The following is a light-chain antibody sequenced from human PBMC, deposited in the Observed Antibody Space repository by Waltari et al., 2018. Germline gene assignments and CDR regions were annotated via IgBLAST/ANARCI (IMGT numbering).Light chain of an antibody. Sequence: IQMTQSPSTLSASVGDRVTITCRASQSISSWLAWYQQKPGKAPKLLIYKASSLESGVPSRVSGSGAGTEFTLTISSLQPDDFATYYCQQYNSYWTFGQGTKVEIK. CDR1: QSISSW. V-gene: IGKV1-5*03. CDR2: KAS. CDR3: QQYNSYWT. J-gene: IGKJ1*01.